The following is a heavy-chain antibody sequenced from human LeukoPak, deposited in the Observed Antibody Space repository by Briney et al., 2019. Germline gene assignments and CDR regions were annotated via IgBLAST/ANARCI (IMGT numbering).Heavy chain of an antibody. CDR2: INPNSGGT. D-gene: IGHD3-10*01. Sequence: ASVKVSCKASGYTFTGYYMHWVRQAPGQGLEWMGWINPNSGGTNYAQKFQGRVTMTRDTSISTAYMGLSRLRSDDTAVYYCARSNPAITMVRGVLNWFDPWGQGTLVTVSS. CDR1: GYTFTGYY. V-gene: IGHV1-2*02. CDR3: ARSNPAITMVRGVLNWFDP. J-gene: IGHJ5*02.